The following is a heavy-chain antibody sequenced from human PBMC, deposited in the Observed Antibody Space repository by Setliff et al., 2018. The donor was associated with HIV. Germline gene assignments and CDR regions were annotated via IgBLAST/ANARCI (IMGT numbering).Heavy chain of an antibody. CDR1: GFTFTNYY. D-gene: IGHD2-21*01. V-gene: IGHV3-11*04. J-gene: IGHJ4*02. CDR2: ISVSGTDI. Sequence: KSGGSLRLSCAASGFTFTNYYMSWIRQAPGKGLELLSYISVSGTDIKYADSVKGRFTISRDNAKNSLYLQMNSLRAEDTAVYYCATDPRRLSYWGQGTLVTVSS. CDR3: ATDPRRLSY.